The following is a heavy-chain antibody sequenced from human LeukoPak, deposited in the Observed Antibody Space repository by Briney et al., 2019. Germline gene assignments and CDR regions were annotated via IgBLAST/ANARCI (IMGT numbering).Heavy chain of an antibody. D-gene: IGHD3-16*01. J-gene: IGHJ5*02. Sequence: SETLSLTCTVSGGSISSYYWSWIRQPAGKGLEWIGRIYTSGSTNYNPSLKSRVTMSVDTSKNQFSLKLSSVTAADTAVYYCVRFHAWPLWGWFDPWGQGTLVTVSS. CDR2: IYTSGST. V-gene: IGHV4-4*07. CDR3: VRFHAWPLWGWFDP. CDR1: GGSISSYY.